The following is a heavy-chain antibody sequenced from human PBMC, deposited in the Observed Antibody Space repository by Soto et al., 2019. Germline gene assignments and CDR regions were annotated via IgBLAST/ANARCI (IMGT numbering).Heavy chain of an antibody. CDR1: GGSISSYY. D-gene: IGHD5-18*01. J-gene: IGHJ4*02. CDR3: ARTHYTAMVPYFDY. CDR2: IYYSGST. Sequence: QVQLQESGPGLVKPSETLSLTCTVSGGSISSYYWSWIRQPPGKGLEWIGYIYYSGSTNYNPSLNGRVTISVDPSTNQFSLKLSSATAADTAVYYCARTHYTAMVPYFDYWGQGTLVTVSS. V-gene: IGHV4-59*01.